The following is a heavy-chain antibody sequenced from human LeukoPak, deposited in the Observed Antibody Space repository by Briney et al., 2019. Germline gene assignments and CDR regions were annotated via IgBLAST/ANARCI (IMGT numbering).Heavy chain of an antibody. CDR3: ARGGRLSVPYYFDY. V-gene: IGHV4-59*01. Sequence: PSETLSLTCTVSGGSISSYYWSWIRQPPGKGLEWIGYIYYNGSTNYNPSLKSRVTISVDTSKNQFSLKLSSVTAADTAVYYCARGGRLSVPYYFDYWGQGTLVTVSS. CDR2: IYYNGST. D-gene: IGHD3-16*02. CDR1: GGSISSYY. J-gene: IGHJ4*02.